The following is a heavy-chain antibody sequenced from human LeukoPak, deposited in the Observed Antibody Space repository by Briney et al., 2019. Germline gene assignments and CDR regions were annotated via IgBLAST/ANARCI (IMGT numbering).Heavy chain of an antibody. CDR3: ARGDRWGHAFDI. V-gene: IGHV4-61*02. J-gene: IGHJ3*02. D-gene: IGHD7-27*01. Sequence: PSETLPLTCTVSGGSISSGSFYWSWIRQPAGKGLEWIGRIYTSGTTNYNPSLKSRVTISVDTSKNQFSLRLSSVTAADTAVYYCARGDRWGHAFDIWGQGTMVTVSS. CDR2: IYTSGTT. CDR1: GGSISSGSFY.